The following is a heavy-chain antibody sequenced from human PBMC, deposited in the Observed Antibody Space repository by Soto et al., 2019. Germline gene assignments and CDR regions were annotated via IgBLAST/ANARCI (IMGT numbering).Heavy chain of an antibody. CDR2: ISAYNGNT. D-gene: IGHD3-10*01. CDR3: ARITMVRGLIITWDY. V-gene: IGHV1-18*01. J-gene: IGHJ4*02. CDR1: GYTFTSYG. Sequence: GASVKVSCKASGYTFTSYGMSWVRQAPGQGLEWMGWISAYNGNTNYAQKLQGRVTMTTDTSTSTAYMELRSLRSDDTAVYYCARITMVRGLIITWDYWGQGTLVTVSS.